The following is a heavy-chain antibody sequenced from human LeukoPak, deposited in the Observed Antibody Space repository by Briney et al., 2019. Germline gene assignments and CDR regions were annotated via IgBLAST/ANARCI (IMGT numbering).Heavy chain of an antibody. CDR1: GYTFTDYY. D-gene: IGHD6-6*01. J-gene: IGHJ4*02. Sequence: ASVKVSCKTSGYTFTDYYIHWMRQAPGQGLEWMGWINSNSGGTSYAQKFQGRVTLTRDTPARTAFMELNRLTSDATAVYYCASTSIAARRADFDYWGQGTVVTVSS. CDR3: ASTSIAARRADFDY. CDR2: INSNSGGT. V-gene: IGHV1-2*02.